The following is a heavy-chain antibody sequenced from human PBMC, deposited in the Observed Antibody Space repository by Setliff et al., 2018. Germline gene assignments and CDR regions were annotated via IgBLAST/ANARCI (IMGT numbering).Heavy chain of an antibody. V-gene: IGHV3-7*01. Sequence: GESLKISCAASGFTFSSYWMSWVRQAPGKGLEWVANIKQDGSEKYYVDSVKGRFTISRDNAKNSLYLQMNSLRAEDTAVYYCARVYDFWSGYYVDYWGQGTLVTVSS. J-gene: IGHJ4*02. CDR1: GFTFSSYW. D-gene: IGHD3-3*01. CDR3: ARVYDFWSGYYVDY. CDR2: IKQDGSEK.